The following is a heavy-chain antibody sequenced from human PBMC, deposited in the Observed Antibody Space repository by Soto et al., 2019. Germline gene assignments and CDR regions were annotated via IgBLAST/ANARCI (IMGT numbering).Heavy chain of an antibody. J-gene: IGHJ4*02. D-gene: IGHD3-22*01. CDR2: INHSGST. Sequence: SETLSLTCAVYGGSFSGYYWSWIRQPPGKGLEWIGEINHSGSTNYNPSLKSRVTISVDTSKNQFSLKLSSVTAADTAVYYCARAIYYDSSGYLWFDYWGQGTLVTVSS. CDR3: ARAIYYDSSGYLWFDY. V-gene: IGHV4-34*01. CDR1: GGSFSGYY.